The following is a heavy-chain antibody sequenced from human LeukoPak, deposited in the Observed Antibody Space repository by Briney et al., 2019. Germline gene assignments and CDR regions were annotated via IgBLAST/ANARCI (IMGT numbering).Heavy chain of an antibody. CDR2: ISYSGTT. J-gene: IGHJ4*02. D-gene: IGHD2-15*01. CDR3: ARDRGPDCSGGSCWDY. CDR1: GGSISRYS. Sequence: SETLSLTCTVSGGSISRYSWSWIRQPPGKGLEWIGYISYSGTTNYNPSLKSRVTISVDTSKNQFSLKLSSVAAADTAVYYCARDRGPDCSGGSCWDYWGQGTQVTVSS. V-gene: IGHV4-59*01.